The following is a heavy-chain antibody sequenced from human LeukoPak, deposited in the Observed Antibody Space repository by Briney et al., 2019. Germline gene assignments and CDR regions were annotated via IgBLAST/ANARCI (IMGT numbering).Heavy chain of an antibody. Sequence: SQTLSLTCTVSGGSISSGSYYWSWIPQPAGKGLEWIGRIYTSGSTNYNPSLKSRVTISVDTSKNQFSLKLSSVTAADTAVYYCASENFWSGYLDYWGQGTLVTVSS. CDR1: GGSISSGSYY. V-gene: IGHV4-61*02. D-gene: IGHD3-3*01. J-gene: IGHJ4*02. CDR3: ASENFWSGYLDY. CDR2: IYTSGST.